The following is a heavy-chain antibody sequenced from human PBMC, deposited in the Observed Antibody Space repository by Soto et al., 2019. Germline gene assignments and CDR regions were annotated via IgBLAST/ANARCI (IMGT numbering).Heavy chain of an antibody. Sequence: ASVKVSCKASGYTLTSYTISWVRQAPGQGLEWMGWISPYNGNTNYAQTLQGRVTMTTDTSTNTAYMELRSLRSDDTAVYYCAREMPRGVNYYFDYWGQGILVTVSS. V-gene: IGHV1-18*01. J-gene: IGHJ4*02. CDR2: ISPYNGNT. CDR1: GYTLTSYT. CDR3: AREMPRGVNYYFDY. D-gene: IGHD3-10*01.